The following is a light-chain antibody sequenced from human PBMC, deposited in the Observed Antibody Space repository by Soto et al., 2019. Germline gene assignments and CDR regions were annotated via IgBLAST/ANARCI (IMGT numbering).Light chain of an antibody. J-gene: IGKJ1*01. CDR1: QSIASS. CDR2: ATS. Sequence: DIQMTQSPSSLSASVGDRVTITCRASQSIASSLNWYQHKPGKAPNLLIYATSILQSGVPSRFSGSGSGNDFTLTISGLQPEYFATYYCQQSSSSPKWTFGQGTKVEIK. CDR3: QQSSSSPKWT. V-gene: IGKV1-39*01.